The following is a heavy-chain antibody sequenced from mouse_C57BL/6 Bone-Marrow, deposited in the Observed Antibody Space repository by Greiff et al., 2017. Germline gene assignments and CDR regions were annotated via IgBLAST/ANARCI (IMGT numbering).Heavy chain of an antibody. D-gene: IGHD2-3*01. J-gene: IGHJ2*01. CDR3: ARIEFDGYQSSFDY. Sequence: QVTLKVSGPGILQPSPTLSLTCSFSGFSLSTFGLGVGWIRQPSGKGLDWLAHLWWDDDKYYNPALKSRLTTSKATSKNQVFLKIASVDTADTATYYCARIEFDGYQSSFDYWGQGTTLTVSS. CDR1: GFSLSTFGLG. V-gene: IGHV8-8*01. CDR2: LWWDDDK.